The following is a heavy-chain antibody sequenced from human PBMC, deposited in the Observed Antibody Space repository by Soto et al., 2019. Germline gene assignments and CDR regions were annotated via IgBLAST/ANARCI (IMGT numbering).Heavy chain of an antibody. D-gene: IGHD1-26*01. CDR2: IIPIFGTA. CDR3: ARTLSGSYPTPPDS. Sequence: QVQLVQSGAEVKKPGSSVKVSCKASGATFSSYAISWVRQAPGQGLEWMGGIIPIFGTANYAQKFQGRVTITADKSTSTAYMELSSLRSEDTAVYYCARTLSGSYPTPPDSWGQGTLVTVSS. CDR1: GATFSSYA. V-gene: IGHV1-69*06. J-gene: IGHJ4*02.